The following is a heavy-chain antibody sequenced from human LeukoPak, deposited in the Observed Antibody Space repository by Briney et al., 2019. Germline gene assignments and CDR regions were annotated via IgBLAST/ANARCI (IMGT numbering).Heavy chain of an antibody. CDR3: ARVTQKESGELFSDY. D-gene: IGHD3-10*01. J-gene: IGHJ4*02. V-gene: IGHV4-30-4*01. CDR1: GGSISSGDYY. Sequence: SQTLSLTCTVSGGSISSGDYYWSWIRQPPGKGLEWIGYIYYSGSTYYNPSLKSRVTISVDTSKNQFSLKLSSVTAADTAVYYCARVTQKESGELFSDYWGQGTLVTVSS. CDR2: IYYSGST.